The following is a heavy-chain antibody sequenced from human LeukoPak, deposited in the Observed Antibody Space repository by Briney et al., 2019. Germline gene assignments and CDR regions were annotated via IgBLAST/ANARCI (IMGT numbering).Heavy chain of an antibody. D-gene: IGHD6-19*01. V-gene: IGHV4-30-2*01. CDR3: ARDPIAVAGKGFDP. CDR2: IYHSGST. Sequence: PSETLSLTCTVSGGSISSGGYYWSWIRQPPGKGLEWIGYIYHSGSTYYNPSLKSRVTISVDRSKNQFSLKLSSVTAADTAVYYCARDPIAVAGKGFDPWGQGTLVTVSS. CDR1: GGSISSGGYY. J-gene: IGHJ5*02.